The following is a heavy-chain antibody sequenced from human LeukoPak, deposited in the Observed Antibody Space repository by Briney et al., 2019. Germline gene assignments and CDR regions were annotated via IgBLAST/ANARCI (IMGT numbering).Heavy chain of an antibody. CDR2: INPSGGST. V-gene: IGHV1-46*01. Sequence: GASVKVSCKASGYTFTTYYMHWVRQVPGQGLEWMGVINPSGGSTEYAQNLQGRVTMTRDTSTSTVYMELSSLRSEDTAVYYCASGVAVAGVYYYYGMDVWGQGTTVTVSS. CDR1: GYTFTTYY. CDR3: ASGVAVAGVYYYYGMDV. J-gene: IGHJ6*02. D-gene: IGHD6-19*01.